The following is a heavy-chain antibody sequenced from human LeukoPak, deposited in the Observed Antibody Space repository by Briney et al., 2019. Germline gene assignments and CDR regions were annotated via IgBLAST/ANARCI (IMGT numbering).Heavy chain of an antibody. V-gene: IGHV3-23*01. Sequence: GGSLRLSCAASGFTFSSYAMGWVRQAPGKGLEWVSAISGSGGSTYYADSVKGRFTISRDNSKNTLYLQMNSLRAEDTAVYYCAKDQYSSSWYFDYWGQGTLVTVSS. CDR2: ISGSGGST. CDR3: AKDQYSSSWYFDY. D-gene: IGHD6-13*01. J-gene: IGHJ4*02. CDR1: GFTFSSYA.